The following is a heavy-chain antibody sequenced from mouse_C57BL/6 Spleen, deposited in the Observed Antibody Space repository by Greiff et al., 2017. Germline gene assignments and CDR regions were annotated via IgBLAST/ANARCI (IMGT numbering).Heavy chain of an antibody. CDR1: GYTFTDYN. D-gene: IGHD2-5*01. V-gene: IGHV1-18*01. CDR2: INPNNGGT. CDR3: ARRELENYSNYGGFYWYFDV. Sequence: EVQLQQSGPELVKPGASVKIPCKASGYTFTDYNMDWVKQSHGKSLEWIGDINPNNGGTIYNQKFKGKATLTVDKSSSTAYMELRSLTSEDTAVYYCARRELENYSNYGGFYWYFDVWGTGTTVTVSS. J-gene: IGHJ1*03.